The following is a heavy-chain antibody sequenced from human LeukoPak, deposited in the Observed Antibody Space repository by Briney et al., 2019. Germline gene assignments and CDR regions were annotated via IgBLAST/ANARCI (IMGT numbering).Heavy chain of an antibody. CDR2: IYRSGAT. J-gene: IGHJ6*02. Sequence: SETLSLTCAVSGDSFSGNNYWTWVRQPPGKGLEWIGEIYRSGATNYNPSLKSRVTVSQDKSKNQFSLKLNSVTAADTAIYYCARGAVIAAADEYYYGMDVWGQGTTVTVSS. CDR3: ARGAVIAAADEYYYGMDV. D-gene: IGHD6-13*01. CDR1: GDSFSGNNY. V-gene: IGHV4-4*02.